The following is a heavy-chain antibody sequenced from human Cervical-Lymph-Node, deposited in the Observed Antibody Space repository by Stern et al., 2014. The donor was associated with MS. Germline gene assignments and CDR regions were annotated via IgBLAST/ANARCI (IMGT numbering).Heavy chain of an antibody. Sequence: QLVQSGGGVVHPGRSLRLSCEASGFTFSDFGMYWVRQAPGKGPEWVAVISYDGGHTDYADSVKGRFTISRDNSKNTLYVQMNSLRADDTAAYYCAKDPQRGVVPAAIHYWGQGTLVTVSS. J-gene: IGHJ4*02. CDR2: ISYDGGHT. CDR3: AKDPQRGVVPAAIHY. CDR1: GFTFSDFG. D-gene: IGHD2-2*02. V-gene: IGHV3-30*18.